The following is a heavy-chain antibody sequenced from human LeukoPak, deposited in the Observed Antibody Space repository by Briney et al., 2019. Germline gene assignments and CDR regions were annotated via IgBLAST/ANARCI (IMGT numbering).Heavy chain of an antibody. CDR2: ISGSGSST. CDR3: AKARHYDFWSGEGNFDY. J-gene: IGHJ4*02. CDR1: GFTFSSYA. D-gene: IGHD3-3*01. Sequence: GASLRLSCAASGFTFSSYAMSWVRQAPGKGLEWVSAISGSGSSTYYADSVKGRFTISRDNSKNTLYLQVNSLRAEDTAVYYCAKARHYDFWSGEGNFDYWGQGTLVTVSS. V-gene: IGHV3-23*01.